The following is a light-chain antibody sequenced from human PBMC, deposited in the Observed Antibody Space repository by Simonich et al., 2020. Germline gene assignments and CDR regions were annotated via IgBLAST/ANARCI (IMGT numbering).Light chain of an antibody. CDR1: SSDVGGYNY. CDR2: DFS. V-gene: IGLV2-14*03. CDR3: SSYTSSSTRV. Sequence: QSALTQPASVSGSPGQSITIPCTGTSSDVGGYNYGSWYPQHPGKAPNIMIYDFSHRPSGVSNRFAGSKSGNTASLTISGLQAEDEADYYCSSYTSSSTRVFGGGTKLTVL. J-gene: IGLJ3*02.